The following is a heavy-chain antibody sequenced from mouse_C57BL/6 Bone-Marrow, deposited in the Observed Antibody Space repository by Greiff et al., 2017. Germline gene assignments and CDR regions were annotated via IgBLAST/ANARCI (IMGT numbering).Heavy chain of an antibody. J-gene: IGHJ4*01. CDR2: IRNKANNHAT. CDR1: GFTFSDAW. CDR3: TTTMITTGYYYSMDY. D-gene: IGHD2-4*01. V-gene: IGHV6-6*01. Sequence: EVMLVESGGGLVQPGGSMKLSCAASGFTFSDAWMDWVRQSPEKGLEWVAEIRNKANNHATYYAESVKGRFTISRDDSKSSVYLQMNSLRAEDTGIYYCTTTMITTGYYYSMDYWGQGTSVTVSS.